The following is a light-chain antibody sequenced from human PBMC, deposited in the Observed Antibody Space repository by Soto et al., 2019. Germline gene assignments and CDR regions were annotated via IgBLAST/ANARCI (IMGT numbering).Light chain of an antibody. J-gene: IGKJ1*01. Sequence: DIQITQLPCSLCASVGGRVNINCRASLSISNYLNLYQQRPGKAPKILIFGASNLQDGVPPRVSGSGSWSESTLTISSLQPEDFATDYCQRSYNSLRTFGQGTKVDIK. V-gene: IGKV1-39*01. CDR1: LSISNY. CDR3: QRSYNSLRT. CDR2: GAS.